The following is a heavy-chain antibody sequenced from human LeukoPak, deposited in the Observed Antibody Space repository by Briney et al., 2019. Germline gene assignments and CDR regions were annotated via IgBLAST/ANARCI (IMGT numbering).Heavy chain of an antibody. V-gene: IGHV3-23*01. CDR3: ASVLRFLEWFPLDV. J-gene: IGHJ6*04. CDR1: GFTFSSYA. Sequence: GRSLRLSCAASGFTFSSYAMHWVRQAPGKGLEWVSSIAATSGSTYYADSVKGRFTISRDNSKNSLYLQMNSLKTEDTAVYYCASVLRFLEWFPLDVWGKGTTVTVSS. D-gene: IGHD3-3*01. CDR2: IAATSGST.